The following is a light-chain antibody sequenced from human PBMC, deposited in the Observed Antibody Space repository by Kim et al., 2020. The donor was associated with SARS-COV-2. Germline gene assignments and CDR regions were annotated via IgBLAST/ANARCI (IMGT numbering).Light chain of an antibody. Sequence: VAVGKTVRIKCQGDSHRSYYATWYQQKPGQAPILVIYGKNNRPSGIPDRFSGSSSGNTASLTITGTQAGDEADYYCNSRDSNENVFFGGGTQLTVL. V-gene: IGLV3-19*01. CDR2: GKN. J-gene: IGLJ2*01. CDR3: NSRDSNENVF. CDR1: SHRSYY.